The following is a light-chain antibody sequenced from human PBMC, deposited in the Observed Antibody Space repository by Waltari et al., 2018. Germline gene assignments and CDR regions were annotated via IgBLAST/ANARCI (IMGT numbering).Light chain of an antibody. V-gene: IGLV4-69*01. J-gene: IGLJ3*02. CDR3: QTGGHGTWV. Sequence: QLVLTQSPSASASLGASVKLTCTLRSRHSITVIARPQRQAEKGPRYVMKVNSDGSHSKGDKIPDRFSGSSSGAERYLTISNLQSEDEADYYCQTGGHGTWVFGGGTKLTVL. CDR2: VNSDGSH. CDR1: SRHSITV.